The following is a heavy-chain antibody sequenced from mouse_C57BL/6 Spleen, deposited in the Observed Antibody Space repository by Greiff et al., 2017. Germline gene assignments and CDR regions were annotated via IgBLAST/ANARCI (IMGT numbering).Heavy chain of an antibody. Sequence: EVKLMESGPGMVKPSQSLSLTCTVTGYSITSGYDWHWIRHFPGNKLEWMGYISYSGSTNYNPYLKSRISITHDTSKNHFFLKLNSVTTEYTATYYCARGGGTDFYYWGQGTTLTVSS. CDR2: ISYSGST. CDR3: ARGGGTDFYY. CDR1: GYSITSGYD. V-gene: IGHV3-1*01. J-gene: IGHJ2*01. D-gene: IGHD4-1*01.